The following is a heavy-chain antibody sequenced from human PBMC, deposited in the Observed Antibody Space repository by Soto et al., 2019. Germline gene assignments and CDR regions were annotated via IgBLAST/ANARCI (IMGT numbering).Heavy chain of an antibody. Sequence: PGGSLRLSCAASGFTFSDYYMSWIRQAPGKWLEWVSYISSSGSTIYYADSVKGRFTISRDNAKNSLYLQMNSLRAEDTAVYYCARDKHGSGWYFYFDYWGQGTLVTVSS. V-gene: IGHV3-11*01. J-gene: IGHJ4*02. CDR3: ARDKHGSGWYFYFDY. D-gene: IGHD6-19*01. CDR1: GFTFSDYY. CDR2: ISSSGSTI.